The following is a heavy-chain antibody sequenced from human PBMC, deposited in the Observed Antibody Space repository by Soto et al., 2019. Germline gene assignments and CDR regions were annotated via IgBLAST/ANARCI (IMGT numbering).Heavy chain of an antibody. CDR3: ARERYQLLSYGMDV. CDR1: GGSISSYY. CDR2: IYYSGST. V-gene: IGHV4-59*01. Sequence: PSETLSLTCTVSGGSISSYYWSWIRQPPGKGLEWIGYIYYSGSTNYNPSLKSRVTISVDTSKNQFSLKLSSATAADTAVYYCARERYQLLSYGMDVWGQGTTVTVSS. J-gene: IGHJ6*02. D-gene: IGHD2-2*01.